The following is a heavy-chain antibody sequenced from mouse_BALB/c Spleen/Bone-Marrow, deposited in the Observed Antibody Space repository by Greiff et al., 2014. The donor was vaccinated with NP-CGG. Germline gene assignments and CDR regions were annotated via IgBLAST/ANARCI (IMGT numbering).Heavy chain of an antibody. D-gene: IGHD2-1*01. V-gene: IGHV14-3*02. Sequence: EVQGVESGAELVKPGASVKLSCTASGFNIKDSYLHWVKQRPEQGLDWIGRIDPAKGNTNYDPKFQGKATITADTSSITAYLQLSSLTSEDTAVYFCARNYPFAYWGQGTLVTVSA. CDR1: GFNIKDSY. CDR2: IDPAKGNT. CDR3: ARNYPFAY. J-gene: IGHJ3*01.